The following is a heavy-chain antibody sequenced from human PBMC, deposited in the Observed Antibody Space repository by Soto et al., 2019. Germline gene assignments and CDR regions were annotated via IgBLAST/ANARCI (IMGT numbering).Heavy chain of an antibody. J-gene: IGHJ4*02. CDR3: ARGSRAAGTNRKPVDY. CDR1: GGSFSGYY. D-gene: IGHD6-13*01. Sequence: NPSETLSLTCAVYGGSFSGYYWSWIRQPPGKGLEWIGEINHSGSTNYNPSLKSRVTISVDTSKNQFSLKLSSVTAADTAVYYCARGSRAAGTNRKPVDYWGQGTMVTVSS. V-gene: IGHV4-34*01. CDR2: INHSGST.